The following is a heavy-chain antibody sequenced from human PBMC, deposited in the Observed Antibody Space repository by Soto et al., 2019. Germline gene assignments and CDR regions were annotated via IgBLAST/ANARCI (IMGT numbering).Heavy chain of an antibody. Sequence: PSETLSLTCTVSGDSVSSRSYYWSWIRQPPGKGLEWIAYISNSGSTKSNPSLKSRVTISIDTSKNQFSLQLSSVTAADTAIYYCAREYFDSPGYYYPAPLGYWGQGTLVTVSS. CDR2: ISNSGST. D-gene: IGHD3-22*01. J-gene: IGHJ4*02. CDR3: AREYFDSPGYYYPAPLGY. V-gene: IGHV4-61*01. CDR1: GDSVSSRSYY.